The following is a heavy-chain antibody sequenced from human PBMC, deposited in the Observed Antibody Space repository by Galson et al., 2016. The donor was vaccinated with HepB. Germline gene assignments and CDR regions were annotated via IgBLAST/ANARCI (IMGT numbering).Heavy chain of an antibody. CDR1: SGSFSGYY. V-gene: IGHV4-34*01. CDR2: INYSGRT. Sequence: SETLSLTCAVYSGSFSGYYWSWIRQSPGKGLEWIGEINYSGRTSYNPSLKSRVTISTDTSKKQFFLNLTSVTAADTAVYYCARGPTAARPSWFWFLDYWDQGTLVTVSA. D-gene: IGHD6-6*01. J-gene: IGHJ4*02. CDR3: ARGPTAARPSWFWFLDY.